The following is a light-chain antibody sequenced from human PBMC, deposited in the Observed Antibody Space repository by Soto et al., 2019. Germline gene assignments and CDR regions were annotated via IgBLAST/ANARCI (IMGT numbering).Light chain of an antibody. CDR2: DVS. CDR3: HHYTYYPFT. CDR1: QGLSTS. V-gene: IGKV1-16*01. Sequence: DIQMTQSPSSLSASVEDIVSITFRASQGLSTSLAWFQQKPGKPPRFLIYDVSRLQTGVPSRFSGSGSGTHFTLTITNLQPEDFTTYYCHHYTYYPFTFGGGTKVDIK. J-gene: IGKJ4*01.